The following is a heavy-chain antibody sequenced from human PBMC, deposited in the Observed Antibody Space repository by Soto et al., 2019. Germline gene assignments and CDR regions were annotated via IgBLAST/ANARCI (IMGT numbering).Heavy chain of an antibody. CDR2: IWYDGSNK. CDR3: ARDHTGSILTGPTDY. J-gene: IGHJ4*02. V-gene: IGHV3-33*01. D-gene: IGHD3-9*01. CDR1: GFTFSSYG. Sequence: GGSLRLSCAASGFTFSSYGMHWVRQAPGKGLEWVAVIWYDGSNKYYADSVKGRFTISRDNSKNTLYLQMNSLRAEDTAVYYCARDHTGSILTGPTDYWGQGTLVTVSS.